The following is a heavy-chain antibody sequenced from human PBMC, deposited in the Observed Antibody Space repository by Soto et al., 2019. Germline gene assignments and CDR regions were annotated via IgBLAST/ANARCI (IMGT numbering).Heavy chain of an antibody. V-gene: IGHV4-34*01. CDR3: ARARLGYSYGYLDY. CDR1: GGSFSGYY. CDR2: INHSGST. D-gene: IGHD5-18*01. Sequence: SETLSLTCAVYGGSFSGYYWSWIRQPPGKGLEWIGEINHSGSTNYNPSLKSRVTISVDTSKNQFSLKLSSVTAADTAVYYCARARLGYSYGYLDYWGQGTLVTVSS. J-gene: IGHJ4*02.